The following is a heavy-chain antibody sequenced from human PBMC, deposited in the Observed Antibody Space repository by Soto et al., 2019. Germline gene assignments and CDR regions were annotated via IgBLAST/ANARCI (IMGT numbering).Heavy chain of an antibody. CDR2: INVNSGDI. V-gene: IGHV1-2*02. CDR3: ERDMDYFDGSGTDNGHGV. D-gene: IGHD3-10*01. Sequence: ASVKVSCKASGYTFTAYCVQWVRQAPGQGLQWMGWINVNSGDIKYAQAFQGRVTLTRDTSISTVYMELTRLTPDDTAVYYCERDMDYFDGSGTDNGHGVWGQGTTFSVSS. CDR1: GYTFTAYC. J-gene: IGHJ6*02.